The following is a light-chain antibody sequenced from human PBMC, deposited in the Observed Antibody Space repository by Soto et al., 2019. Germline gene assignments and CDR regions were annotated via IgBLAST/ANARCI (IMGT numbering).Light chain of an antibody. Sequence: DIQMTQSPSTLSASVGDRVTITCRASQSISTWLAWYQQKPGKAPKLLIYKASTLKSGVPSRFSGSGSGTEFTLTISSLQSEDFAVYYCQQYNIWPLFTFGPRTKVDIK. CDR1: QSISTW. CDR3: QQYNIWPLFT. J-gene: IGKJ3*01. CDR2: KAS. V-gene: IGKV1-5*03.